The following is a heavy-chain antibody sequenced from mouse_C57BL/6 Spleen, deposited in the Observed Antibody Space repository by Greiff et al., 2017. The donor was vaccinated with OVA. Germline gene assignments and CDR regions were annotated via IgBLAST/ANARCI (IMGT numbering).Heavy chain of an antibody. V-gene: IGHV5-17*01. CDR1: GFTFSDYG. CDR3: ARIDDGEGYYAMDY. CDR2: LSSGSSTI. J-gene: IGHJ4*01. D-gene: IGHD2-3*01. Sequence: DVKLVESGGGLVKPGGSLKLSCAASGFTFSDYGMHWVRQAPEKGLEWVAYLSSGSSTIYYADTVKGRFTISRDNAKNTLFLQLTSLRPVDTAIYYCARIDDGEGYYAMDYWGQGTSVTVSS.